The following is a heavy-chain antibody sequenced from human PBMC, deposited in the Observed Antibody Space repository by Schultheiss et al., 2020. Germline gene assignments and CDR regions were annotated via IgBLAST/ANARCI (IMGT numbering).Heavy chain of an antibody. CDR1: GGSISSGGYY. J-gene: IGHJ4*02. CDR3: VRHRAVAGTHY. V-gene: IGHV4-39*01. D-gene: IGHD6-19*01. Sequence: SETLSLTCTVSGGSISSGGYYWSWIRQPPGKGLEWIGSIYYSGSTNYNPSLKSRVTISVDTSKNQFSLKLSSVTAADTAVYYCVRHRAVAGTHYWGQGTLVTVSS. CDR2: IYYSGST.